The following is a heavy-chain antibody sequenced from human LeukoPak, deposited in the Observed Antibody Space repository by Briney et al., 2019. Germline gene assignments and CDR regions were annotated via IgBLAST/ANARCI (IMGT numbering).Heavy chain of an antibody. CDR2: ISYDGSNK. CDR3: PKDKFGGSLYYLDY. V-gene: IGHV3-30*18. Sequence: GGSLRLSCAASGFTFSSYGMHWVRQAPVKGLEWVAVISYDGSNKYYADSVKGRFTISRDNSKNTLYLQMNSLRAEDTAVYYCPKDKFGGSLYYLDYWGQGTLVTVSS. J-gene: IGHJ4*02. D-gene: IGHD1-26*01. CDR1: GFTFSSYG.